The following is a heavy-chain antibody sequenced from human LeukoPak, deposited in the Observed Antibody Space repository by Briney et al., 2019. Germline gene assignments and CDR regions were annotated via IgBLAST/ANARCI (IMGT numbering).Heavy chain of an antibody. CDR3: ARARGGSYIDY. Sequence: ASVKVSCKASGYTFTSYAMHWVRQAPGQRLEWMGWINAGNGNTKYSQQFQGRVTITRDTSASTAYMELSSLRSEDTAVYYCARARGGSYIDYWGQGTLVTVPS. V-gene: IGHV1-3*01. D-gene: IGHD1-26*01. J-gene: IGHJ4*02. CDR2: INAGNGNT. CDR1: GYTFTSYA.